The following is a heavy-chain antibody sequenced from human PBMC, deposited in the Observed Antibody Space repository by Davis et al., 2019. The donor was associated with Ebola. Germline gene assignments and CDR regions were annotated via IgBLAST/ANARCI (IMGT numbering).Heavy chain of an antibody. CDR2: IYSGGTT. D-gene: IGHD6-19*01. V-gene: IGHV3-53*05. J-gene: IGHJ4*02. CDR3: AKRLYSSGWSPFDY. Sequence: GESLKISCAASGLTVSSNYMSWVRQAPGKGLEWVSVIYSGGTTHYADSVKGRFTISRDNSKNTLYLQMNSLRAEDTAVYYCAKRLYSSGWSPFDYWGQGTLVTVSS. CDR1: GLTVSSNY.